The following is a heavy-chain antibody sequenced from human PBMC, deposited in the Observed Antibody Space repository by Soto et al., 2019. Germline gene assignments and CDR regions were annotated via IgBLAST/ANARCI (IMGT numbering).Heavy chain of an antibody. CDR2: IYYSGST. CDR1: GGSISSSSYY. Sequence: QLQLQESGPGLVKPSETLSLTCTVSGGSISSSSYYWGWIRQPPGKGLEWIGRIYYSGSTYYNPSRTSRVTFSGDTPRNQFSLRLSSVTAADSAVYYCARWPDGGSWGGNWFDPWGQGTLVTVSS. V-gene: IGHV4-39*01. D-gene: IGHD3-3*01. CDR3: ARWPDGGSWGGNWFDP. J-gene: IGHJ5*02.